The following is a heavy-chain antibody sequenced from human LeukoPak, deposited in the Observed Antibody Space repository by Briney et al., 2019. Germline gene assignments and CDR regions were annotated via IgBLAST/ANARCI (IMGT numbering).Heavy chain of an antibody. V-gene: IGHV1-2*06. J-gene: IGHJ4*02. Sequence: ASVKVSCKASGSTFTGYYMHWVRQAPGQGLEWMGRINPNSGGTNYAQKFQGRVTMTRDTSISTAYMELSRLRSDDTAVYYCARERSIYVWGSYHRYYFDYWGQGTLVTVSS. CDR2: INPNSGGT. D-gene: IGHD3-16*02. CDR1: GSTFTGYY. CDR3: ARERSIYVWGSYHRYYFDY.